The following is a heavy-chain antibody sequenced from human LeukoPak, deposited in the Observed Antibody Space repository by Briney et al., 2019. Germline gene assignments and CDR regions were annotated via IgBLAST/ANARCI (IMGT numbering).Heavy chain of an antibody. CDR3: ATHMLFGVVTYAFHI. CDR2: FVPEDAET. D-gene: IGHD3-3*01. V-gene: IGHV1-24*01. CDR1: GYTGFELS. Sequence: ASVKVSCKFSGYTGFELSMNWVRQAPGKGLEWMGGFVPEDAETIYAQKFQGRVTMTEDTSTDTAYMELSSLTSEDTAVYYCATHMLFGVVTYAFHIWGQGTLVTVSS. J-gene: IGHJ3*02.